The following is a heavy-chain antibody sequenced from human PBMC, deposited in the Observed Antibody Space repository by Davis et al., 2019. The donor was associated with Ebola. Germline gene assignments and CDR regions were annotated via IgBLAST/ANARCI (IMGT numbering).Heavy chain of an antibody. J-gene: IGHJ5*02. CDR1: AGFISSGDYY. D-gene: IGHD6-13*01. V-gene: IGHV4-30-4*01. CDR2: IYYSGST. CDR3: ASYIAAFDP. Sequence: SETLSLTCTVSAGFISSGDYYWRWIRQPPGKGLEWIGYIYYSGSTYYNPSLKSRVTISVDTSKNQFSLKLSSVTAADTAVYYCASYIAAFDPWGQGTLVTVSS.